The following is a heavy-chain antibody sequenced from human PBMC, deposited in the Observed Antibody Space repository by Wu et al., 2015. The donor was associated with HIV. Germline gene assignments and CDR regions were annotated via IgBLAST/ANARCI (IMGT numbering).Heavy chain of an antibody. J-gene: IGHJ3*02. D-gene: IGHD3-22*01. CDR2: IIPIFGTA. Sequence: QVQLVQSGAEVKKPGSSVKVSCKASGGTFSSYAISWVRQAPGQGLEWMGGIIPIFGTANYAQKFQGRVTITTDESTSTAYMELSSLRSEDTAVYYCARGGYYDSSGYYYSAFDIWGQGTMVTVSS. CDR3: ARGGYYDSSGYYYSAFDI. CDR1: GGTFSSYA. V-gene: IGHV1-69*05.